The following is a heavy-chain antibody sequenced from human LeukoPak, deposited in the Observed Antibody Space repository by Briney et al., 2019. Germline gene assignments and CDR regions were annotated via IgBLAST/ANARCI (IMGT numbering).Heavy chain of an antibody. CDR1: GGSISSYY. CDR3: ARVQTLNYYYGMDV. D-gene: IGHD4-11*01. V-gene: IGHV4-4*07. CDR2: IYTSGST. J-gene: IGHJ6*02. Sequence: SETLSLTCTVSGGSISSYYWSWIRQPAGKGLEWIGRIYTSGSTNYNPSLKSRVTMLVDTSKNQFSLKLSSVTAADTAVYYCARVQTLNYYYGMDVWGQGTTVTVSS.